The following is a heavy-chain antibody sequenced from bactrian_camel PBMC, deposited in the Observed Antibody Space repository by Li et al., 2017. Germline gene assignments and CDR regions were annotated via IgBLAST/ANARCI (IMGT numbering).Heavy chain of an antibody. D-gene: IGHD3*01. J-gene: IGHJ4*01. CDR1: GFTFDEPA. V-gene: IGHV3S60*01. Sequence: HVQLVESGVSSVQAGGSLRLSCTSSGFTFDEPAKRWYRQVPGNECELISSISSDGTTYYSDSVKGRFTISQGTAKNTLYLEMDSLKPEDTGTYYCATRQVQEDYECYSGSWCYGFERICYWGQGTQVTVS. CDR2: ISSDGTT. CDR3: ATRQVQEDYECYSGSWCYGFERICY.